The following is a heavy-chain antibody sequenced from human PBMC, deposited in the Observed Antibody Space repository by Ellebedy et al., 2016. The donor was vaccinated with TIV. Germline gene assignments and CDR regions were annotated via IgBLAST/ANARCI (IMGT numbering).Heavy chain of an antibody. CDR2: ITWDGSDT. D-gene: IGHD3-10*01. Sequence: GGSLRLXXKASGFSFDAYTMHWVRHVPGKGLEWVSLITWDGSDTFYADSVRGRFTISRDNIKNSLYLQMDSLKTEDAALYYCAKESGFGSEGLDSWGRGSLVTVSS. J-gene: IGHJ4*02. CDR1: GFSFDAYT. V-gene: IGHV3-43*01. CDR3: AKESGFGSEGLDS.